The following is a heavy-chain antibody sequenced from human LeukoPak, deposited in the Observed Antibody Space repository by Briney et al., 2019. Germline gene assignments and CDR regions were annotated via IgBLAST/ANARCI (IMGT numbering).Heavy chain of an antibody. D-gene: IGHD4-17*01. CDR1: GYTFTDYY. V-gene: IGHV1-2*02. Sequence: ASVKVSCKASGYTFTDYYMHWVRQAPGQGLEWMGWINPNSGGTNYAQKFQGRVTMTRDTSISTAYMELSRLRSDDTAVYYCARVQHVYNDYGDYFDYWGQGTLVTVSP. J-gene: IGHJ4*02. CDR3: ARVQHVYNDYGDYFDY. CDR2: INPNSGGT.